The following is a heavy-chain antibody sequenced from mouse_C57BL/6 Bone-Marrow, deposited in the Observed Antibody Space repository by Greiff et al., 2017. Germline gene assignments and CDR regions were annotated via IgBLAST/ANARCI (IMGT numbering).Heavy chain of an antibody. V-gene: IGHV1-9*01. D-gene: IGHD1-1*01. CDR2: ILPGSGST. CDR1: GYTFPGYW. CDR3: AREDYYGSHWYVDV. Sequence: QVQLQQSGAELMKPGASVKLSCKATGYTFPGYWIEWVKQRPGHGLEWIGEILPGSGSTNYHEKFKGKATFTAATSYNTAYMQLSSLTTEDSAIYYWAREDYYGSHWYVDVWGTGTTVTVSS. J-gene: IGHJ1*03.